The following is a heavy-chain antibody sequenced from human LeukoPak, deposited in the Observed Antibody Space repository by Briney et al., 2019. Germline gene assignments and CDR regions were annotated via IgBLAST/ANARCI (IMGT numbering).Heavy chain of an antibody. CDR1: VGAFSGYY. Sequence: SETLSLTCAVYVGAFSGYYCSCSRQPPGNGLGCTGEINHSGSTKYHPSLQSRVTISIDPSKNQFSLKLIYVPAADTAVYYCAREVGWLTTVTTFYWFDPWGQGTLVTVSS. D-gene: IGHD4-17*01. CDR2: INHSGST. V-gene: IGHV4-34*01. CDR3: AREVGWLTTVTTFYWFDP. J-gene: IGHJ5*02.